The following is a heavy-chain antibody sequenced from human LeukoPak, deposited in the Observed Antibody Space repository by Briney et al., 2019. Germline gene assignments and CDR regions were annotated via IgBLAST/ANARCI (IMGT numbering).Heavy chain of an antibody. CDR3: AKGGYDYVEIGYFDY. V-gene: IGHV3-23*01. CDR1: GFIFSNYA. CDR2: IIGSSGAT. D-gene: IGHD5-12*01. Sequence: PGGSLRLSCAASGFIFSNYAMNWVRQAPGKGLEWVSLIIGSSGATFYADSVKGRFTISRDHSKNTLYLQMNSLRAEDTAVYYCAKGGYDYVEIGYFDYWGQGTLVTVSS. J-gene: IGHJ4*02.